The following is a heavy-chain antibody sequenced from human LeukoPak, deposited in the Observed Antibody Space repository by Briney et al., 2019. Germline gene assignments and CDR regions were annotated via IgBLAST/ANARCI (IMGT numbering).Heavy chain of an antibody. J-gene: IGHJ4*02. CDR3: ARARDDSSGYDDY. CDR2: IYYSGST. D-gene: IGHD3-22*01. CDR1: GCSISSGDYY. V-gene: IGHV4-30-4*01. Sequence: PSQTLSLTCTVSGCSISSGDYYWSWIRQPPGKGLEWIGYIYYSGSTYYNPSLKSRVTISVDTSKNQFSLKLSSVTAADTAVYYCARARDDSSGYDDYWGQGTLVTVSS.